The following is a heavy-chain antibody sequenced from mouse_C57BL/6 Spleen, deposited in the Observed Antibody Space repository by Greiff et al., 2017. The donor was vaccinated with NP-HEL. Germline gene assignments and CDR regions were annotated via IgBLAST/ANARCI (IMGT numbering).Heavy chain of an antibody. CDR3: ARGVVHYYAMDY. Sequence: QVQLQQPGAELVMPGASVKLSCKASGYTFTSYWMHWVKQRPGQGLEWIGEIDPSASYTNYNQKFKGKSTLTVDKSSSPAYMQLSSLTSEDSAVYYCARGVVHYYAMDYWGQGTSVTVSS. V-gene: IGHV1-69*01. J-gene: IGHJ4*01. CDR2: IDPSASYT. D-gene: IGHD1-1*01. CDR1: GYTFTSYW.